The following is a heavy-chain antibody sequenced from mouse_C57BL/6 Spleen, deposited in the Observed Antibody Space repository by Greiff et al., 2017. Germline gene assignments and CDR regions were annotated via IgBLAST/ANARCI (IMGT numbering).Heavy chain of an antibody. CDR2: IDPSDSYT. CDR1: GYTFTSYW. D-gene: IGHD3-2*02. J-gene: IGHJ2*01. Sequence: VQLQQPGAELVRPGTSVKLSCKASGYTFTSYWMHWVKQRPGQGLEWIGVIDPSDSYTNYNQKFKGKATLTVDTSSSTAYMQLSSLTSEDSAVYYCAQTAQALDYWGQGTTLTVSS. V-gene: IGHV1-59*01. CDR3: AQTAQALDY.